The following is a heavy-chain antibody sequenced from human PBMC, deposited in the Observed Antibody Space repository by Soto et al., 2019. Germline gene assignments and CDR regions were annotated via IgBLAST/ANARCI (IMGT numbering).Heavy chain of an antibody. Sequence: ASVKVSCKASGYTFTGYYMHWVRQAPGQGLEWMGWINPNSGGTNYAQKFQGRATMTRDTSISTAYMELSRLRSDDTAVYYCAVPLGYCSSTSCYTPYYYYGMDVWGQGTTVTVSS. J-gene: IGHJ6*02. CDR3: AVPLGYCSSTSCYTPYYYYGMDV. V-gene: IGHV1-2*02. CDR1: GYTFTGYY. D-gene: IGHD2-2*02. CDR2: INPNSGGT.